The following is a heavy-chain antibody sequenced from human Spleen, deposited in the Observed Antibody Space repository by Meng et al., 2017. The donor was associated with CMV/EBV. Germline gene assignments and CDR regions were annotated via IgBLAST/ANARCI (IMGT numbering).Heavy chain of an antibody. CDR2: IYYGEGN. V-gene: IGHV4-39*07. CDR1: VSLITTMSY. J-gene: IGHJ5*02. Sequence: VSLITTMSYWALIRPTPGKGLEWIGSIYYGEGNYYDYTPSLKSRVTLSVDTSKNQFSLKMRSVTAADSALYYCARDVSSPALNWFDPWGQGTLVTVSS. CDR3: ARDVSSPALNWFDP. D-gene: IGHD2-2*01.